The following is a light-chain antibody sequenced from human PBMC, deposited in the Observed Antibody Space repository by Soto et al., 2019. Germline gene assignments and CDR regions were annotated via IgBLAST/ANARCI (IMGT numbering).Light chain of an antibody. Sequence: IRMTQSQSSLSASGGDRVTITCQASQDINNYLNVYQQKPGKSPKLLIYEASNFDTGVPSRVSGSGSGAEFTFTISGLEPEDIETYDCQQYDHLPITFGQGTRLE. J-gene: IGKJ5*01. CDR3: QQYDHLPIT. V-gene: IGKV1-33*01. CDR1: QDINNY. CDR2: EAS.